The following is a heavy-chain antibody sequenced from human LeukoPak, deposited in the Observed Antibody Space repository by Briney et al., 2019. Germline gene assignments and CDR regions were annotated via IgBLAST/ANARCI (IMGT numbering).Heavy chain of an antibody. J-gene: IGHJ4*02. V-gene: IGHV4-59*08. Sequence: PSETLSLTCNVASGSINNYYWSWIRQPPGKGLEWIGYISYRGSTDSNPSLKSRVTMSVDTSKNQISLRLRSVTAADTAVYYCARARDSGSLNRAFDYWGQGALVTVSS. D-gene: IGHD3-10*01. CDR2: ISYRGST. CDR3: ARARDSGSLNRAFDY. CDR1: SGSINNYY.